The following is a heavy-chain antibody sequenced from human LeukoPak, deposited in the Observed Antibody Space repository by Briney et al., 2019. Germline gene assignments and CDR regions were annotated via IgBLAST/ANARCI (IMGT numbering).Heavy chain of an antibody. Sequence: SQTLTLTCTFSGFSLSTSGMCVNWIRQPPGKALEWLARIDWDDDENYSTSLRTRLTISKDTSKNQVVLTVTNMDPVDTATYYCARSANWGTIYFDFWGQGALVIVSS. V-gene: IGHV2-70*11. D-gene: IGHD7-27*01. CDR1: GFSLSTSGMC. J-gene: IGHJ4*02. CDR3: ARSANWGTIYFDF. CDR2: IDWDDDE.